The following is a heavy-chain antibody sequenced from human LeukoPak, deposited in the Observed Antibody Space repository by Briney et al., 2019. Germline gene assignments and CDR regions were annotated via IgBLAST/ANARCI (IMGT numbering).Heavy chain of an antibody. Sequence: GGSLRLSCAASGFTFDDYAMHWVRQAPGKGLEWVSGISWNSGSIGYADSVKGRFTISRDNAKNSLYLQMNSLRVEDTALYYCAKDVGRCSSTSCYSGTFDYWGQGTLVTVSS. CDR2: ISWNSGSI. J-gene: IGHJ4*02. CDR1: GFTFDDYA. CDR3: AKDVGRCSSTSCYSGTFDY. D-gene: IGHD2-2*02. V-gene: IGHV3-9*01.